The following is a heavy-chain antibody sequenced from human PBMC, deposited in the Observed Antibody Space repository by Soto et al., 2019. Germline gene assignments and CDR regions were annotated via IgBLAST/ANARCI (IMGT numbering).Heavy chain of an antibody. CDR2: IWYDGSNK. D-gene: IGHD6-6*01. V-gene: IGHV3-33*01. J-gene: IGHJ3*02. CDR3: ARGPTSIAAHDAFDI. CDR1: GFTFSSYG. Sequence: GGSLRLSCAASGFTFSSYGMHWVRQAPGKGLEWVAVIWYDGSNKYYADSVKGRFTISRDNSKNTLYLQMNSLRAEDTAVYYCARGPTSIAAHDAFDIWGQGTMVTVSS.